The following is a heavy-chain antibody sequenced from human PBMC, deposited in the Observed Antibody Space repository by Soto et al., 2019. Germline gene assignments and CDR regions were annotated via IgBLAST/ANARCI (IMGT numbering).Heavy chain of an antibody. CDR1: GYTLTELS. V-gene: IGHV1-24*01. D-gene: IGHD3-22*01. CDR3: ATIYYDSSGYYSFGYDY. J-gene: IGHJ4*02. CDR2: FDPEDGET. Sequence: GASVKVSCKVSGYTLTELSMHWVRQAPGKGLEWMGGFDPEDGETIYAQKFQGRVTMTEDTSTDTAYMELSSLRSEDTAAYYCATIYYDSSGYYSFGYDYWGQGTLVTVSS.